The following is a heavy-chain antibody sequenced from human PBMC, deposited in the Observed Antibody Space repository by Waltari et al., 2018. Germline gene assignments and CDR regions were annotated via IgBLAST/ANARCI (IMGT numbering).Heavy chain of an antibody. J-gene: IGHJ6*02. CDR3: ARERTIFGVVITYYYYGMDV. D-gene: IGHD3-3*01. CDR1: GYTFTSYG. CDR2: ISAYNGNT. Sequence: QVQLVQSGAEVKKPGASVKVSCKASGYTFTSYGISWVRQAPGQGLEWMGWISAYNGNTNYAQTLQGRVTMTTDTSTSTAYMELRSLRSDDTAVYYCARERTIFGVVITYYYYGMDVWGQGTTCTVSS. V-gene: IGHV1-18*04.